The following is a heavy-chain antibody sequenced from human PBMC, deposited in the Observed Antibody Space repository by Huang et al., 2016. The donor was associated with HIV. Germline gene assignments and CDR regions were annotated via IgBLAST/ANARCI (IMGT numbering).Heavy chain of an antibody. CDR2: LIPTLGTA. CDR1: GGSFRTFA. Sequence: QVQLVQSGAEVKKPGSSVKVSCKASGGSFRTFAIGWVRQAPGQGLEWMGGLIPTLGTANYAKKFQGRVTIIADESTSTAYMELSSMRSEDTAVYYCATVDYYDTSGPQRGYFDNWGQGTLVTVSS. J-gene: IGHJ4*02. D-gene: IGHD3-22*01. CDR3: ATVDYYDTSGPQRGYFDN. V-gene: IGHV1-69*01.